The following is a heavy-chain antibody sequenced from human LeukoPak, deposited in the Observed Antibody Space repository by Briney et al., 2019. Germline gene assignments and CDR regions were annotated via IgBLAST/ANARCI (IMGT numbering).Heavy chain of an antibody. D-gene: IGHD6-13*01. V-gene: IGHV3-30*02. J-gene: IGHJ4*02. CDR1: GFTFSSYG. CDR3: AKPTQQQLVRGYFDY. Sequence: GGSLRLSCAASGFTFSSYGMHWVRQAPGKGLEWVAFIRYDGSNKYYADSVKGRFTISRDNSKNTLYLQMNSLRAEVTAVYYCAKPTQQQLVRGYFDYWGQGTLVNVSS. CDR2: IRYDGSNK.